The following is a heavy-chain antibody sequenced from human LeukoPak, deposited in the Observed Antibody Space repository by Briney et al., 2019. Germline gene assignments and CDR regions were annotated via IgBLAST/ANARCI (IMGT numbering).Heavy chain of an antibody. CDR3: ATARGLAPYYFDY. Sequence: ASVKVSCKASGYTFTSYDINWVRQATGQGLEWMGWMNPNSGNTGCAQKFQGRVTMTRNTSISTAYMELSSLRSEDTAVYYCATARGLAPYYFDYWGQGTLVTVSS. D-gene: IGHD5-12*01. CDR2: MNPNSGNT. CDR1: GYTFTSYD. V-gene: IGHV1-8*01. J-gene: IGHJ4*02.